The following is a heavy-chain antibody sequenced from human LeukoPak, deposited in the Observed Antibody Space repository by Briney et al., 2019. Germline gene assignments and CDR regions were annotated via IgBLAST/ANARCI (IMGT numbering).Heavy chain of an antibody. Sequence: SQTLSLTCTVSGGSISSGGYYWSWIRQHPGKGLEWIGYIYYSGSTNYNPSLKSRVTISVDTSKNQFSLKLSSVTAADTAVYYCARGGRGHIVLMVYAINPFDYWGQGTLVTVSS. CDR1: GGSISSGGYY. CDR2: IYYSGST. CDR3: ARGGRGHIVLMVYAINPFDY. J-gene: IGHJ4*02. V-gene: IGHV4-31*03. D-gene: IGHD2-8*01.